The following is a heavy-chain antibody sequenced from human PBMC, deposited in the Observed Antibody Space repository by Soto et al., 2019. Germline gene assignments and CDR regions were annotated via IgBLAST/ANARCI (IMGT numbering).Heavy chain of an antibody. J-gene: IGHJ4*02. Sequence: EVQLVESGGGLVQPGGSLRLSCAASGFTVGNNYMAWVRQAPGKGLEWVSVIYSGGGTIYADSVKGRFTISRDNSKNTLYLQMNSLRADDTAVYYCARSSKDCGDFGWGQGTLVTVSS. V-gene: IGHV3-66*01. CDR2: IYSGGGT. CDR1: GFTVGNNY. CDR3: ARSSKDCGDFG. D-gene: IGHD4-17*01.